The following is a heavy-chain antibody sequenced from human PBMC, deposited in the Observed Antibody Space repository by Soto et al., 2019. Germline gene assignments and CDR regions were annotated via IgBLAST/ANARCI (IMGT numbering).Heavy chain of an antibody. V-gene: IGHV1-2*04. D-gene: IGHD6-6*01. Sequence: ASVKVSCKASRYTFTCYYMHWVRQAPGQGLEWMGWINPNSGGTNYAQKFQGWVTMTRDTSISTAYMELSRLRSDDTAVYYCARGGSYSSSPVDVWGQGTTVTVSS. CDR1: RYTFTCYY. CDR2: INPNSGGT. J-gene: IGHJ6*02. CDR3: ARGGSYSSSPVDV.